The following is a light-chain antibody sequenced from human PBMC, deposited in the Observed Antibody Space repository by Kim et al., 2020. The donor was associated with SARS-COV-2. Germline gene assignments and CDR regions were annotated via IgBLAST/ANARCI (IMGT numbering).Light chain of an antibody. Sequence: DIQLTQSPSFLSASVGDRVTITCRASQGISSYLAWYQQKPGKVPKLLIYAASTLQSGVPSRFSGSGSGTEFTLTISSLQPEDFATYYCQQLNSYPHTFGQGTKLEI. V-gene: IGKV1-9*01. CDR3: QQLNSYPHT. CDR2: AAS. J-gene: IGKJ2*01. CDR1: QGISSY.